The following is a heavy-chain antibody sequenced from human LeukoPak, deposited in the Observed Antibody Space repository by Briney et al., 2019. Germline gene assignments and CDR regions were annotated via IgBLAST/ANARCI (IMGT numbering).Heavy chain of an antibody. V-gene: IGHV3-23*01. CDR2: ISGSGGST. CDR1: GFTFSSYA. CDR3: AKAGGGYCSSTSCERHPFDY. Sequence: PGGSPRLSCAASGFTFSSYAMSWVRQAPGKGLEWVSAISGSGGSTYYADSVKGRFTISRDNSKNTLYLQMNSLRAEDTAVYYCAKAGGGYCSSTSCERHPFDYWGQGTLVTVSS. J-gene: IGHJ4*02. D-gene: IGHD2-2*01.